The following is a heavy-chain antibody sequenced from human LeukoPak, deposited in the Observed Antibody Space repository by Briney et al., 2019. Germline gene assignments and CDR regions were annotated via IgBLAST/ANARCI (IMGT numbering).Heavy chain of an antibody. J-gene: IGHJ3*02. CDR3: ARENPHVAFDI. Sequence: ASVKVSCKASGYTFTGYYMHWVRQAPGQGLEWMGWINPDSGGTNYAQKFQGRVTMTRDTSISTAYMELSRLRSDDTAVYYCARENPHVAFDIWAQGTMVTVFS. CDR1: GYTFTGYY. CDR2: INPDSGGT. V-gene: IGHV1-2*02.